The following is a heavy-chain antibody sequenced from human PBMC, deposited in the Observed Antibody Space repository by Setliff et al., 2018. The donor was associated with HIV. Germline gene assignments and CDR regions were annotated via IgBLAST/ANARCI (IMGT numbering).Heavy chain of an antibody. V-gene: IGHV3-30*02. Sequence: PGGSLRLSCAASGFTFSSYGMHWVRQAPGKGLEWVAFIRYDGSNKYYADSVKGRFTISRDNSTSTAYMELSSLRSEDTAVYYCARRGYSGYDGYYYYGMDVWGQGTTVTVSS. D-gene: IGHD5-12*01. J-gene: IGHJ6*02. CDR3: ARRGYSGYDGYYYYGMDV. CDR1: GFTFSSYG. CDR2: IRYDGSNK.